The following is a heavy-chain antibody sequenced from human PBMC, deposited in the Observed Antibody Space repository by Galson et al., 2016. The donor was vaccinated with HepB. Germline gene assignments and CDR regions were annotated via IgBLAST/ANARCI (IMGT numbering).Heavy chain of an antibody. CDR2: IKEDGSEK. CDR1: GFTLSRYW. D-gene: IGHD1/OR15-1a*01. J-gene: IGHJ6*02. CDR3: ARLIYRLPGTYGLDV. V-gene: IGHV3-7*02. Sequence: SLRLSCAGSGFTLSRYWMSWVRQAPGKGLEWVANIKEDGSEKKYVDSVKGRFTISRDNAKNSLYLQMNSRRAEDTAVYYCARLIYRLPGTYGLDVWGQGTTVTVSS.